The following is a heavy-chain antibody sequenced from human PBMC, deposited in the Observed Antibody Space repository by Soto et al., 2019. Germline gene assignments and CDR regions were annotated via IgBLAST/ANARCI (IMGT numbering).Heavy chain of an antibody. V-gene: IGHV3-7*03. CDR2: INQDGSEK. CDR3: AHTIVGATTNFDY. CDR1: GFTFSSYV. J-gene: IGHJ4*02. Sequence: HPGGSLRLSCAASGFTFSSYVMSWVRQAPGKGLEWVANINQDGSEKYYVDSVKGRFTISRDNAKNSVYLQMNSLRAEDTAVYYCAHTIVGATTNFDYWGQGTLVTVSS. D-gene: IGHD1-26*01.